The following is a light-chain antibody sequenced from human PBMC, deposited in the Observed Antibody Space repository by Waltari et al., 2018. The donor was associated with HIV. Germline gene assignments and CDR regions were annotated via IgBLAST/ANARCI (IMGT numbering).Light chain of an antibody. V-gene: IGLV2-18*01. CDR3: SLYTSTNTYV. CDR1: SSDVGSYNR. J-gene: IGLJ1*01. Sequence: QSALTQPPSVSGSPGHSVTISCTGTSSDVGSYNRVSWYRQPTGAAPKLMIFDVSHRPSGVPDRFSGSKSGNTASLTISGLQAEDEATYYCSLYTSTNTYVFGTGTEVTVL. CDR2: DVS.